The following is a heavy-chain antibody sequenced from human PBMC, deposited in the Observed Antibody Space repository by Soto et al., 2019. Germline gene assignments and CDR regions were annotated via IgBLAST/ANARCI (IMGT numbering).Heavy chain of an antibody. Sequence: EVQLVQSGAEVKKPGESLKISCKGSGYSFANYWISWVRQMPGKGLEWMGKIDPSDSFTNYRPSVQGHVTISTNKSISTVYLHLKSLKASDTDIYYCARHRGTVTLAFDVWGQGTVVTVSS. D-gene: IGHD4-17*01. CDR2: IDPSDSFT. J-gene: IGHJ3*01. CDR3: ARHRGTVTLAFDV. CDR1: GYSFANYW. V-gene: IGHV5-10-1*03.